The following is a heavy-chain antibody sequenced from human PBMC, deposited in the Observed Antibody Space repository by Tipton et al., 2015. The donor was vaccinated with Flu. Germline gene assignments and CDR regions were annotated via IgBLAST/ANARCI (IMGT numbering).Heavy chain of an antibody. CDR3: ARDGWGQGGSPP. J-gene: IGHJ5*02. CDR1: GFTFSTYA. V-gene: IGHV3-53*01. Sequence: SLRLSCAASGFTFSTYAMSWVRQAPGKGLEWVSLIYSGGSTSYADSVKGRFTISRDNSKNTLYLQMNSLRAEDTAVYYGARDGWGQGGSPPGGRGPLVPVSS. CDR2: IYSGGST. D-gene: IGHD1-26*01.